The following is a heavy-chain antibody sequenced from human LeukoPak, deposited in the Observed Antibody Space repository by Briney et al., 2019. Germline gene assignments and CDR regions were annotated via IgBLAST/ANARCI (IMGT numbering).Heavy chain of an antibody. Sequence: PGGSLRLSCAASGFTFSGSAMHWVRQASGKGLEWVGRIRSKANSYATAYAASVKGRFTISRDDSKNTAYLQMNSLKTEDTAVYYCTSSNFLTGGYDFSEAEIEWGQGTLVTVSS. D-gene: IGHD5-12*01. CDR2: IRSKANSYAT. J-gene: IGHJ4*02. CDR1: GFTFSGSA. V-gene: IGHV3-73*01. CDR3: TSSNFLTGGYDFSEAEIE.